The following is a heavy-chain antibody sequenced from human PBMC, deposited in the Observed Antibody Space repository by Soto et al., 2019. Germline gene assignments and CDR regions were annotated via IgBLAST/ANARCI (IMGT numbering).Heavy chain of an antibody. CDR2: TSYDGSDK. CDR3: ARWGTTGGLDV. Sequence: VQLVESGGGVVQPGTSLRVSCVGSGFTFRSYVIHWVRQAPGKGLEWGALTSYDGSDKYYGDSVRGRFTISRDNSRNTVDLQMDSLRLEDTALYYCARWGTTGGLDVWGQGTLVSVSS. D-gene: IGHD3-16*01. J-gene: IGHJ1*01. CDR1: GFTFRSYV. V-gene: IGHV3-30*19.